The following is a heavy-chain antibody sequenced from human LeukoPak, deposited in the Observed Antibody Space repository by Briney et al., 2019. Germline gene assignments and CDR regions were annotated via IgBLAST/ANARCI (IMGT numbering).Heavy chain of an antibody. D-gene: IGHD3-22*01. CDR3: STEMPYDSSGYYYYSAFDI. CDR2: ISSSSSYI. V-gene: IGHV3-21*04. CDR1: GFTFSSYS. Sequence: GGSLRLSCAASGFTFSSYSMNWVRQAPGKGLEWVSSISSSSSYIYYADSVKGRFTISRDNSKNTLYLQMNSLRAEDTAVYYCSTEMPYDSSGYYYYSAFDIWGQGTMVTVSS. J-gene: IGHJ3*02.